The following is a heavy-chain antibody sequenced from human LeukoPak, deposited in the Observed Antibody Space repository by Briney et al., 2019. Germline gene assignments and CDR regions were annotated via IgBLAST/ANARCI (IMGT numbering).Heavy chain of an antibody. Sequence: GSSVKVSCKASGGTFSSYAISWVRQAPGQGLEWMGRIIPILGIANYAQKFQGRVTITADKSTSTAYMELSSLRSEDTAVYYCARAMSEDSSGYYYYDAFDIWGQGTMVTVSS. V-gene: IGHV1-69*04. CDR2: IIPILGIA. CDR1: GGTFSSYA. CDR3: ARAMSEDSSGYYYYDAFDI. J-gene: IGHJ3*02. D-gene: IGHD3-22*01.